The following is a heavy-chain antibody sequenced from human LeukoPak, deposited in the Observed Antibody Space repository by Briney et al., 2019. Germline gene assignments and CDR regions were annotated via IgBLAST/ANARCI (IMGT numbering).Heavy chain of an antibody. CDR1: GFTFSSYW. J-gene: IGHJ3*01. CDR3: VREMGSSSYVFDF. Sequence: AGGSLRLSCAASGFTFSSYWMHWVRQAPGKGLVWVSRTNKDGSGTTYADSVKGRFTVSRDNAKNTLLLQMNSLRAEDTAVYHCVREMGSSSYVFDFWGQGTMVTVSS. CDR2: TNKDGSGT. D-gene: IGHD6-13*01. V-gene: IGHV3-74*01.